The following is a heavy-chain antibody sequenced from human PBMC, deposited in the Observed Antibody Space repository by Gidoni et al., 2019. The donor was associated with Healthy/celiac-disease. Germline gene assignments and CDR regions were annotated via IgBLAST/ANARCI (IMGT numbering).Heavy chain of an antibody. V-gene: IGHV1-18*01. D-gene: IGHD4-17*01. Sequence: QVQLVQSGAEVKKPGASVKVYCKASGYTCTSYGISWVRQAPGQGLEWMGWISAYNVNTTSAQRLQGSVTMTTASSTGTASLELRSLRSDDTAVYYCARDGDGDYVPCYWGQGTLVTVSS. CDR3: ARDGDGDYVPCY. CDR2: ISAYNVNT. J-gene: IGHJ1*01. CDR1: GYTCTSYG.